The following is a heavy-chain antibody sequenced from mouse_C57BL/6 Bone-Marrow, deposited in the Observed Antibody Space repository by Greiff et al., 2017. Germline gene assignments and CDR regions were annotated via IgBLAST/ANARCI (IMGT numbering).Heavy chain of an antibody. CDR2: IYPGDGDT. J-gene: IGHJ3*01. V-gene: IGHV1-82*01. CDR3: ARGYGSSWGFAY. D-gene: IGHD1-1*01. Sequence: VQLQQSGPELVKPGASVKISCKASGYAFSSSWMNWVKQRPGKGLEWIGRIYPGDGDTNYNGKFKGKATLTADKSSSTSYIQLSSLTSEDSAVYFCARGYGSSWGFAYWGQGTLVTVSA. CDR1: GYAFSSSW.